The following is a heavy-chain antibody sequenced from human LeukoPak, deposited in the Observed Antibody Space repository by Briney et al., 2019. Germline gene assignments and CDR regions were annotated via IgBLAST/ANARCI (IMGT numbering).Heavy chain of an antibody. D-gene: IGHD2-15*01. Sequence: ASVKVSCKAPGYTFTSYYMHWVRQAPGQGLEWMGIINPSGGVTSYTQKFQGRGTMTRDTSTRTFYMELRSLKSEDTAVYYCAKEIRRYCSGGSCYPHDHWGQGNQVTVSP. J-gene: IGHJ4*02. CDR3: AKEIRRYCSGGSCYPHDH. V-gene: IGHV1-46*01. CDR1: GYTFTSYY. CDR2: INPSGGVT.